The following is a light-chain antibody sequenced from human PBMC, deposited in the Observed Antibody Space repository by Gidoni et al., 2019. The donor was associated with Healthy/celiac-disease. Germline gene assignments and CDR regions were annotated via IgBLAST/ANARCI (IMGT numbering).Light chain of an antibody. CDR2: AAS. Sequence: AIRITQSPSSLSASTGDRVTITCRASQGISSYLAWYQQKPGKAPKLLIYAASTLQSGVPSRFSGSGSGTDFTLTISCLQSEDFATYYCQQYGTFGQGTKLEIK. CDR3: QQYGT. CDR1: QGISSY. J-gene: IGKJ2*01. V-gene: IGKV1-8*01.